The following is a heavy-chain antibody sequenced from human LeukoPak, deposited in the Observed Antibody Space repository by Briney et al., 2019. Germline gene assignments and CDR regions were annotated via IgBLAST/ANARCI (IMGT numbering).Heavy chain of an antibody. CDR3: ARARLSRVWGSFRTDYYMDV. J-gene: IGHJ6*03. V-gene: IGHV3-7*01. D-gene: IGHD3-16*01. Sequence: GGSLRLSCAASGFTFSDYWMNWVRQAPGKGLEWVANIREDGSEKYYVDSVKGRFTISRDNAKNSLHLQMNSLRAEDTAVYYCARARLSRVWGSFRTDYYMDVWGKGTTVTVSS. CDR2: IREDGSEK. CDR1: GFTFSDYW.